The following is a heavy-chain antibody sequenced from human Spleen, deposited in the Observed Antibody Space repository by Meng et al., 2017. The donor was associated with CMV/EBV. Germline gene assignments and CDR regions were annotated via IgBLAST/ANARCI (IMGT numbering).Heavy chain of an antibody. CDR3: ARGRGGYCSSTSCLFDY. Sequence: ASVKVSFKASGYIFNSYDISWLRQAPGQGLEWMAWISPYNGNTNYAQNLQGRVTLPTDTSTSTAYMELRSLRFDDTAVYYCARGRGGYCSSTSCLFDYWGQGTLVTVSS. V-gene: IGHV1-18*01. J-gene: IGHJ4*02. D-gene: IGHD2-2*01. CDR1: GYIFNSYD. CDR2: ISPYNGNT.